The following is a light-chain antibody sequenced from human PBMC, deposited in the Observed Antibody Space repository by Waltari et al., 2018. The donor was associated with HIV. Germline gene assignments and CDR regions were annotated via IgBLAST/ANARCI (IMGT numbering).Light chain of an antibody. Sequence: SYVLTQPPSVSVAPGQTARITCGGHNIGSQIMHWYQQKPGQAPVLVVYDDSGRPSGIPDRFSGSNSGNTATLTISRVEAGDEADYYCQVWDSSSDVFGTGTKVTVL. CDR3: QVWDSSSDV. V-gene: IGLV3-21*02. CDR1: NIGSQI. J-gene: IGLJ1*01. CDR2: DDS.